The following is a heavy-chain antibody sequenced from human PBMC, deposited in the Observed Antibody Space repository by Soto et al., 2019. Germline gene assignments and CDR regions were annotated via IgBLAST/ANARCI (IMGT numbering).Heavy chain of an antibody. CDR2: IYYDGGT. Sequence: SETLSLTCTVSGDSVISATYYWSWIRQPPGKGLEWIGYIYYDGGTTYNSSLKSRVTISTDTSKKQLSLKLTSATPADTAVYYCARVLPGIAAAYDAFDVWGQGTMVTVSS. CDR1: GDSVISATYY. V-gene: IGHV4-61*01. J-gene: IGHJ3*01. CDR3: ARVLPGIAAAYDAFDV. D-gene: IGHD6-13*01.